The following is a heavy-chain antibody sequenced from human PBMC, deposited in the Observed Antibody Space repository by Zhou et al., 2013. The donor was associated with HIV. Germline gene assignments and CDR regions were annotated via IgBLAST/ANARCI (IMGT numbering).Heavy chain of an antibody. CDR1: GGTFSSYA. V-gene: IGHV1-69*04. J-gene: IGHJ3*02. CDR3: AGSRTYNWNYPNAFDI. Sequence: QVQLVQSGAEVKKPGSSVKVSCKASGGTFSSYAISWVRQAPGQGLEWMGRIIPILGIANYAQKFQGRVTITADKSTSTAYMELSSLRSEDTAVYYCAGSRTYNWNYPNAFDIWGQGTMVTVSS. CDR2: IIPILGIA. D-gene: IGHD1-7*01.